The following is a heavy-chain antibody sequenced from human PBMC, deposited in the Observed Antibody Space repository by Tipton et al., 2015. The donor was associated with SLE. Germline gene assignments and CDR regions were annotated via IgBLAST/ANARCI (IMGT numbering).Heavy chain of an antibody. J-gene: IGHJ4*02. CDR1: GGSVSSSSYY. Sequence: LRLSCTVSGGSVSSSSYYWGWIRQPPGKGLEWIGSIYYSGSTYYNPSLKSRVTISVDTSKNQFSLKLSSVTAADTAVYYCARDYMGYFDYWGQGTLVTVSS. V-gene: IGHV4-39*07. D-gene: IGHD4-11*01. CDR2: IYYSGST. CDR3: ARDYMGYFDY.